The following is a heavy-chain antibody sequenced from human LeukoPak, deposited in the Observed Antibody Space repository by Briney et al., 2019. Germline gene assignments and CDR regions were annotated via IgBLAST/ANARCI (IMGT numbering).Heavy chain of an antibody. V-gene: IGHV1-18*01. J-gene: IGHJ6*03. Sequence: GSSVKVSCKASAGTFSSYAISWVRQAPGQGLEWMGWISAYNGDTNYAQKLQGRVTMTTDTSTSTAYMELRSLRSDDTAVYYCAIRYDFWSGTPGYYYYMDVWGKGTTVTVSS. CDR3: AIRYDFWSGTPGYYYYMDV. CDR2: ISAYNGDT. D-gene: IGHD3-3*01. CDR1: AGTFSSYA.